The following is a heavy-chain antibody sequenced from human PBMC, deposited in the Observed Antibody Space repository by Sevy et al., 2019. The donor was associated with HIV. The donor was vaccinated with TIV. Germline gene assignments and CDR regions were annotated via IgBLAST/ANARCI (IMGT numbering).Heavy chain of an antibody. J-gene: IGHJ4*02. CDR3: AREGCSRPHDY. V-gene: IGHV3-23*01. CDR1: GFNFNIYS. D-gene: IGHD3-10*02. CDR2: MSFGCGKI. Sequence: GGSLRLSCAVSGFNFNIYSMSWVRQAPGKGLEWVSTMSFGCGKINYADSVKGRFIISRDDSKNTLYLQMNSLRAEDTAVYFCAREGCSRPHDYWGQGTLVTVSS.